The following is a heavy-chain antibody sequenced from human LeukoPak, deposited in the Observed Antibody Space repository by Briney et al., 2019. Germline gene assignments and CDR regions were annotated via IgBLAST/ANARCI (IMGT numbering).Heavy chain of an antibody. CDR3: GSGATKYSGGWYAIGFWVKPFDY. CDR1: GGSFSGYY. CDR2: INHSGST. Sequence: PSETLTLTCAVYGGSFSGYYWSWIRQPPGKGLEWIGEINHSGSTNYNPSLKSRVTISVDTSKNQFSLKLSSVTAADTAVYYCGSGATKYSGGWYAIGFWVKPFDYWGQGTLVTVSS. D-gene: IGHD6-19*01. J-gene: IGHJ4*02. V-gene: IGHV4-34*01.